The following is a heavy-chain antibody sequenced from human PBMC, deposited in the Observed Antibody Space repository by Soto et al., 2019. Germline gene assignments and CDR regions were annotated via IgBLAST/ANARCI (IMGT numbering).Heavy chain of an antibody. Sequence: GESLKISCKGSGYSFTSYWVSWVRQMPGKGLEWMGRIDPSDSYTNYSPSFQGHVTISADKSISTAYLQWSSLKASDTAMYYCASHVPEYQPLLGASDIWGQWTLVTVSS. CDR1: GYSFTSYW. V-gene: IGHV5-10-1*01. J-gene: IGHJ3*02. CDR2: IDPSDSYT. D-gene: IGHD2-2*01. CDR3: ASHVPEYQPLLGASDI.